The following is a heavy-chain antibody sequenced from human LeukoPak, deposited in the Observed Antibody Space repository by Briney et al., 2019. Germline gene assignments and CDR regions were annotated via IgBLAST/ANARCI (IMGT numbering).Heavy chain of an antibody. V-gene: IGHV3-30*02. CDR1: GFTFSSYG. CDR3: AKDAVAYYYDSSGYYRIYYCYMDV. Sequence: GGSLRLSCAASGFTFSSYGMHWVRQAPGKGLEWVAFIRYDGSNKYYADSVKGRFTISRDNSKNTLYLQMNSLRAEDTAVYYCAKDAVAYYYDSSGYYRIYYCYMDVWGKGTTVTVSS. CDR2: IRYDGSNK. J-gene: IGHJ6*03. D-gene: IGHD3-22*01.